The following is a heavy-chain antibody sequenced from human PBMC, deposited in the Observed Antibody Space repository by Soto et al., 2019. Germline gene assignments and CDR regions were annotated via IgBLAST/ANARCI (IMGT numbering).Heavy chain of an antibody. CDR3: SRGILV. CDR1: GGSINSGGYC. CDR2: ISYGGST. Sequence: QVQLQESGPGLVKHSQTLSLTCTVSGGSINSGGYCWSWIRQHPGKGLEWIGCISYGGSTSYSASLKSRVTISVDTSKNQFSLKLSSVTAADTAVYYCSRGILVWGQGTLITVSS. V-gene: IGHV4-31*03. D-gene: IGHD5-18*01. J-gene: IGHJ4*02.